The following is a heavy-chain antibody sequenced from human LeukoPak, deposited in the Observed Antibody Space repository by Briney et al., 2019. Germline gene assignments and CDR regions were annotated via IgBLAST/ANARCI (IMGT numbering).Heavy chain of an antibody. J-gene: IGHJ6*02. Sequence: SETLSLTCTVSGGSISSYYWSWIRQPPGKGLEWIGYIYSSGSTKYKPSLKSRVTISVDTSKNQFSLKLSSVTAADTAVYYCARVPYDSSGYYYSYYYYGMDVWGQGTTVTVSS. CDR3: ARVPYDSSGYYYSYYYYGMDV. V-gene: IGHV4-59*01. CDR2: IYSSGST. D-gene: IGHD3-22*01. CDR1: GGSISSYY.